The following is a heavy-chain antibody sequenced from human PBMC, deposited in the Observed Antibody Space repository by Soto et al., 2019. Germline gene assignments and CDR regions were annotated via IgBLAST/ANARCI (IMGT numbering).Heavy chain of an antibody. CDR2: ISGSGGST. CDR3: ARRSSGWYFDY. D-gene: IGHD6-19*01. CDR1: EFTFSSYA. J-gene: IGHJ4*02. Sequence: EVQLLESGGGLVQPGGSLRLSCAASEFTFSSYAMSWVRQAPGKGLEWVSAISGSGGSTYYADSVKGRFTISRDNSKNTLYPQVNSLRAEDTAVYYCARRSSGWYFDYWGQGTLVTVSS. V-gene: IGHV3-23*01.